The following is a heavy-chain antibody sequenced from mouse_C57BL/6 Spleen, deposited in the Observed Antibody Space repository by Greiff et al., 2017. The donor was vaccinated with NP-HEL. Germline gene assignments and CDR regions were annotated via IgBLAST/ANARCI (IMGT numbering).Heavy chain of an antibody. CDR1: GFTFSDYG. CDR3: AREGNKYDDGIDY. Sequence: EVHLVESGGGLVKPGGSLKLSCAASGFTFSDYGMHWVRQAPEKGLEWVAYISSGGSTIYYAATVKGLVTITRDNAKNTMFLHMLSMRSEDTAMYYCAREGNKYDDGIDYWGQGTSVTVSA. D-gene: IGHD2-1*01. J-gene: IGHJ4*01. CDR2: ISSGGSTI. V-gene: IGHV5-17*01.